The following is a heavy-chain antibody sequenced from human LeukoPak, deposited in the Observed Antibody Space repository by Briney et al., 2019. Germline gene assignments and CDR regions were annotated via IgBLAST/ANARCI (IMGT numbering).Heavy chain of an antibody. D-gene: IGHD2-2*01. CDR3: ASRRELGYYSSTSCPSGVFDY. CDR2: IYYSGST. CDR1: GGSISSSSYY. V-gene: IGHV4-39*07. Sequence: PSGTLSLTCTVSGGSISSSSYYWGWIRQPPGKGLEWIGSIYYSGSTYYNPSLKSRVTISVDTSKNQFSLKLSSVTAADTAVYYSASRRELGYYSSTSCPSGVFDYWGQGTLVTVSS. J-gene: IGHJ4*02.